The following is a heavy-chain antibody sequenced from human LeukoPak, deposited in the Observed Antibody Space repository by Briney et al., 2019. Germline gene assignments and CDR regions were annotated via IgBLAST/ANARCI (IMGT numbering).Heavy chain of an antibody. CDR3: ARSLGYCSSTSCYTIEFDY. CDR2: INPNSGGT. V-gene: IGHV1-2*02. Sequence: ASVKVSCKASGYTFTGYYMHWVRQAPGQGLEWMGWINPNSGGTNYAQKFQGRVTMTRDTSISTACMELSRLRSDDTAVYYCARSLGYCSSTSCYTIEFDYWGQGTLVTVSS. J-gene: IGHJ4*02. CDR1: GYTFTGYY. D-gene: IGHD2-2*02.